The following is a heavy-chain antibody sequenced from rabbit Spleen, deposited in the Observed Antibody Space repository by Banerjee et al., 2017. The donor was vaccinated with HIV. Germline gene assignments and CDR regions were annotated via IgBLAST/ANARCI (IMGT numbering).Heavy chain of an antibody. D-gene: IGHD8-1*01. Sequence: HLKESGGGLVQPGGSLKLSCTASGFTLCSYYMNWVRQAPGKGLEWIGYIDPVFGITYYANWVSGRFSISRENAQNTVFLQMTSLTAADTATYFCARDGAGGTYFALWGPGTLVTVS. V-gene: IGHV1S7*01. CDR3: ARDGAGGTYFAL. CDR2: IDPVFGIT. CDR1: GFTLCSYY. J-gene: IGHJ4*01.